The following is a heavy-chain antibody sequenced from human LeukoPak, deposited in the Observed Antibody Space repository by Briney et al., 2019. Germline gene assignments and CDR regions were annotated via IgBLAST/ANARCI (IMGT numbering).Heavy chain of an antibody. D-gene: IGHD3-22*01. V-gene: IGHV3-74*01. CDR1: GFSFSRYW. Sequence: GGSLILSCAASGFSFSRYWMHWVRQAPGKGLVWVSRMNSDGSSTNYADSVKGRFTISRDNAKNILYLQMNSLRAEDTAVYHCATGHYYDSSGYYPLPDAFDIWGQGTMVTV. J-gene: IGHJ3*02. CDR3: ATGHYYDSSGYYPLPDAFDI. CDR2: MNSDGSST.